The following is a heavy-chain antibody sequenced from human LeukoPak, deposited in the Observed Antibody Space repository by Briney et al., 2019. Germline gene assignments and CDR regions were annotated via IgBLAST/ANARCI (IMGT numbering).Heavy chain of an antibody. J-gene: IGHJ4*02. V-gene: IGHV4-34*01. CDR2: TNHSGST. CDR1: GGSFSGYY. Sequence: SETLSLTCAVYGGSFSGYYWSWIRQPPGKGLEWIGETNHSGSTNYNPSLKSRVTISVDTSKNQFSLKLSSVTAADTAVYYCASTRPYSYGHTPLDYWGQGTLVTVSS. D-gene: IGHD5-18*01. CDR3: ASTRPYSYGHTPLDY.